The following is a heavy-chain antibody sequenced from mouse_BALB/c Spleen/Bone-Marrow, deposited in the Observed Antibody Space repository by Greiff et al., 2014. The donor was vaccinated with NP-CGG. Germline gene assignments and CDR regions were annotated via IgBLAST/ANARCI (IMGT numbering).Heavy chain of an antibody. Sequence: EVQLQQSGAELVKPGASVKLSCTASGFNIKDTYMRWVKQRPEQGLEWIGRIDPANGNTKYDPKFQGKATITADTSSNTAYLQLSSLTSEDTAVYYCARYYRYYYAMDYWGQGTSVTVSS. V-gene: IGHV14-3*02. J-gene: IGHJ4*01. CDR2: IDPANGNT. CDR1: GFNIKDTY. CDR3: ARYYRYYYAMDY. D-gene: IGHD1-1*01.